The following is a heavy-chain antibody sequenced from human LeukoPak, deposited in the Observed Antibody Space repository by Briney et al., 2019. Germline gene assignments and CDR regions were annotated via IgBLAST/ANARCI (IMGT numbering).Heavy chain of an antibody. V-gene: IGHV3-7*01. Sequence: GGSLRLSCAASGFTFSSYAMSWVRQAPGKGLEWVANIKQDGSEKYYVDSVKGRFTISRDNAKNSLYLQMNSLRAEDTAVYYCARDSTGDWYFDYWGQGTLVTVSS. CDR1: GFTFSSYA. CDR3: ARDSTGDWYFDY. J-gene: IGHJ4*02. CDR2: IKQDGSEK. D-gene: IGHD7-27*01.